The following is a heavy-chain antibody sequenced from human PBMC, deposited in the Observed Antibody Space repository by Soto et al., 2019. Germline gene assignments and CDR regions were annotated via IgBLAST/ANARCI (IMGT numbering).Heavy chain of an antibody. CDR1: GYTFTSYD. Sequence: QVQLVQSGAEVKKPGASVKVSCKASGYTFTSYDINWVRQATGQGLEWMGWMNPNSGNTGYAQKFQGRVTMTRNTSISTAYMELSSLRSEDTAVYYCARRYDILTWDGWFDPGAREPWSPSPQ. D-gene: IGHD3-9*01. V-gene: IGHV1-8*01. J-gene: IGHJ5*02. CDR3: ARRYDILTWDGWFDP. CDR2: MNPNSGNT.